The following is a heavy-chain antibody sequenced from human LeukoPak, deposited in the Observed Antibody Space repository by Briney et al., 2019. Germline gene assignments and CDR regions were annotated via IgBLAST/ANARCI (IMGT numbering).Heavy chain of an antibody. CDR3: ATAHRYFDWFYYYYGMDV. CDR1: GYTFTGYY. D-gene: IGHD3-9*01. CDR2: INPNSGGT. Sequence: ASVKVSCKASGYTFTGYYMHWVRQAPGQGLEWMGWINPNSGGTNYAQKFQGRVTMTRDTSISTAYMELSRLRSDDTAVYYCATAHRYFDWFYYYYGMDVWGQGTTVTVSS. J-gene: IGHJ6*02. V-gene: IGHV1-2*02.